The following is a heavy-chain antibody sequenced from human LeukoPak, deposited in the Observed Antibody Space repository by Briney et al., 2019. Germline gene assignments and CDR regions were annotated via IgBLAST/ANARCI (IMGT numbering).Heavy chain of an antibody. V-gene: IGHV4-39*07. CDR1: GDSISTSSYY. CDR3: ARARFGGRIAAAGYDY. D-gene: IGHD6-13*01. CDR2: IYTSGST. Sequence: SETLSLTCSVSGDSISTSSYYWGWIRQPPGKGLEWIGRIYTSGSTNYNPSLKSRVTISVDTSKNQFSLKLSSVTAADTAVYSCARARFGGRIAAAGYDYWGQGTLVTVSS. J-gene: IGHJ4*02.